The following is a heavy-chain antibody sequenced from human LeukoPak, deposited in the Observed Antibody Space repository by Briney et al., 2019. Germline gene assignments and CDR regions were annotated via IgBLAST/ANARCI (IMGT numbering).Heavy chain of an antibody. Sequence: SETLSLTCTVSGYSISSGYYWGWIRQPPGKGLEWIGSIYHSGSTYYNPSLKSRVTISVDRSKNQFSLKLSSVTAADTAVYYCARVSYCGGDCLSFDYWGQGTLVTVSS. J-gene: IGHJ4*02. CDR1: GYSISSGYY. CDR2: IYHSGST. V-gene: IGHV4-38-2*02. CDR3: ARVSYCGGDCLSFDY. D-gene: IGHD2-21*01.